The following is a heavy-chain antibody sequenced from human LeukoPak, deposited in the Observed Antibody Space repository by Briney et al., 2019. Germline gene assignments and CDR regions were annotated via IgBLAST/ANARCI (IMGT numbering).Heavy chain of an antibody. CDR3: ARDLVWDEDFRQWLAPGGDY. CDR1: GYTFTSYA. J-gene: IGHJ4*02. CDR2: INTNTGNP. V-gene: IGHV7-4-1*02. D-gene: IGHD6-19*01. Sequence: GASVKVSCKASGYTFTSYAMNWVRQAPGQGLEWMGWINTNTGNPTYAQGFTGRFVFSLDTSVSTAYLQISSLKAEDTAVYYCARDLVWDEDFRQWLAPGGDYWGQGTLVTVSS.